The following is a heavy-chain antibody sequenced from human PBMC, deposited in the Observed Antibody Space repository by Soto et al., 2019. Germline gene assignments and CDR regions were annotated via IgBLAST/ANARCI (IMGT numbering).Heavy chain of an antibody. CDR1: GGSINSGGYS. V-gene: IGHV4-30-2*01. J-gene: IGHJ4*02. Sequence: ASETLSLTCDVSGGSINSGGYSWSWIRQPPGKGLEWIGYLYHGGATYSNPSLKSRVSISVDWSKNQFSLKLSSVTAADTAVYYRARAFTAMGLFDYWGPGILVTVSS. CDR3: ARAFTAMGLFDY. CDR2: LYHGGAT. D-gene: IGHD2-21*02.